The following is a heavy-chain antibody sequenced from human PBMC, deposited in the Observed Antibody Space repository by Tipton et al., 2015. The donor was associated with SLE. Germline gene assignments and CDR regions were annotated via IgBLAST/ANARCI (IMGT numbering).Heavy chain of an antibody. CDR1: GGSISSYY. J-gene: IGHJ3*02. D-gene: IGHD3-10*01. CDR3: ARDRGFVAFDI. V-gene: IGHV4-31*03. Sequence: TLSLTCTVSGGSISSYYWSWIRQHPGKGLEWIGYIYYSGRTYYNPSLKSRVTISVDTSKNQFSLKLSSVTAADTAVYYCARDRGFVAFDIWGQGTMVTVSS. CDR2: IYYSGRT.